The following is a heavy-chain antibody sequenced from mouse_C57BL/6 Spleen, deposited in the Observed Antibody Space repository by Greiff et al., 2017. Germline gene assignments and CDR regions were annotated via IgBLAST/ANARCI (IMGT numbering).Heavy chain of an antibody. J-gene: IGHJ4*01. CDR1: GFTFSDYG. D-gene: IGHD1-1*01. CDR3: ARETTVSYAMDY. CDR2: LSSGSSTI. V-gene: IGHV5-17*01. Sequence: DVHLVESGGGLVKPGGSLKLSCAASGFTFSDYGMHWVRQAPEKGLEWVAYLSSGSSTIYYADTVKGRFTISRDNAKNTLFLQMTSLRSEDTAMYYCARETTVSYAMDYWGQGTSVTVSS.